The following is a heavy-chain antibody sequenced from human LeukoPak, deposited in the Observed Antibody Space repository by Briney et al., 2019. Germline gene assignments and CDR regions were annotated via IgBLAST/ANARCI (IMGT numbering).Heavy chain of an antibody. Sequence: PGGSLRLSCAASGFTFSSYAMSWVRQAPGKGLEWVSAISGSGGTTYYADSVKGRFTISRDNSRNTLYLQMNSLRAEDTAVYYRAKDRGQSSGWFPWGQGTLVTVSS. CDR3: AKDRGQSSGWFP. D-gene: IGHD6-19*01. CDR1: GFTFSSYA. J-gene: IGHJ5*02. V-gene: IGHV3-23*01. CDR2: ISGSGGTT.